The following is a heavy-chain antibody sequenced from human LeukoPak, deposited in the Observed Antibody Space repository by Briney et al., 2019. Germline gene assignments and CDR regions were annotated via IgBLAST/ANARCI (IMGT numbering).Heavy chain of an antibody. CDR2: ISAYNGNT. CDR1: GYTFTSYG. V-gene: IGHV1-18*01. J-gene: IGHJ4*02. CDR3: ARDSSDDSSGYLTDY. Sequence: GASVKVSCKASGYTFTSYGISWVRQAPGQGLEWMGWISAYNGNTNYAQKLQGRVTMTTDTSTSTAYMELRSLRSDDTAVYYCARDSSDDSSGYLTDYWGQGTLVTVSS. D-gene: IGHD3-22*01.